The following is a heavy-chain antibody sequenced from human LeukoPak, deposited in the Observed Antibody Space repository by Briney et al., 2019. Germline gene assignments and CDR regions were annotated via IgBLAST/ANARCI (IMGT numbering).Heavy chain of an antibody. J-gene: IGHJ5*02. D-gene: IGHD2-2*01. CDR1: GFTFSSYG. CDR2: IWYDGSNK. Sequence: PGRSLRLSCAASGFTFSSYGMDWVRQAPSKGLEWVAGIWYDGSNKDYADSVKGRFTISRDNSKNTLYLQMNSLRAEDTAVYYCARDGYCSSTSCYGRNLWGQGTLVTVSS. CDR3: ARDGYCSSTSCYGRNL. V-gene: IGHV3-33*01.